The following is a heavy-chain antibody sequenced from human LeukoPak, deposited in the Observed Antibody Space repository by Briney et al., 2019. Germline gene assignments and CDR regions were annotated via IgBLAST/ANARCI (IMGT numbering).Heavy chain of an antibody. D-gene: IGHD6-13*01. CDR3: ARGGSSWYTAFDI. Sequence: GGSLRLSCAASGFTFSSYSMNWVRQAPGKGLEWVSSISSSSSYIYYADSVKGRFTISRDNAKNSLYLQMNSLRAEDTAVYYCARGGSSWYTAFDIWGQGTMVTVSS. J-gene: IGHJ3*02. V-gene: IGHV3-21*01. CDR2: ISSSSSYI. CDR1: GFTFSSYS.